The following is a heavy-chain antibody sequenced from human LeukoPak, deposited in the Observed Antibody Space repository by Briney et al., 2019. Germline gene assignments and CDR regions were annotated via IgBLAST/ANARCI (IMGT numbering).Heavy chain of an antibody. Sequence: PSETLSLTCTVSGGSISSYYWSWIRQPPGKGLEWIGYIYYSGTTNYNPSLKSRVTISVDTSKDQFSLKMSSVTAADTAVYYCARDPGAPYYYYGMGVWGQGTTVTVSS. CDR2: IYYSGTT. V-gene: IGHV4-59*01. CDR3: ARDPGAPYYYYGMGV. D-gene: IGHD7-27*01. CDR1: GGSISSYY. J-gene: IGHJ6*02.